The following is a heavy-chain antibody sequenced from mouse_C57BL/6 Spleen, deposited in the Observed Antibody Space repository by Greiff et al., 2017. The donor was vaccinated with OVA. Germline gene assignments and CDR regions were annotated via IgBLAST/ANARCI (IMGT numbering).Heavy chain of an antibody. V-gene: IGHV1-15*01. J-gene: IGHJ3*01. CDR2: IDPETGGT. Sequence: QVQLQQPGAELVRPGASVTLSCKASGYTFTDYEMHWVKQTPVHGLEWIGAIDPETGGTAYNQKFKGKAILTADKSSSTAYMELRSLTSEDSAVYYCTRSMITGAWFAYWGQGTLVTVSA. CDR3: TRSMITGAWFAY. CDR1: GYTFTDYE. D-gene: IGHD2-4*01.